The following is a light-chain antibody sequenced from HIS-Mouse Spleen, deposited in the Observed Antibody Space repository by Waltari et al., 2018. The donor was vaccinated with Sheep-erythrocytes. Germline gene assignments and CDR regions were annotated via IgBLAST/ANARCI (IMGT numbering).Light chain of an antibody. CDR3: CSYAGSYNHV. CDR2: DVS. CDR1: SSDVGGYNC. J-gene: IGLJ1*01. Sequence: QPALTQPRSVSGSPGQSVTISCTGTSSDVGGYNCVSWYQQHPGKAPKLMIYDVSKRPSGVPDRFSGSKSGNTASLTISGLQAEDEADYYCCSYAGSYNHVFATGTKVTVL. V-gene: IGLV2-11*01.